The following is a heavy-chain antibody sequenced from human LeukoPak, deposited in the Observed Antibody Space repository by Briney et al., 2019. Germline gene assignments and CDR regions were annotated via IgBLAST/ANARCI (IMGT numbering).Heavy chain of an antibody. D-gene: IGHD6-19*01. CDR2: IYTSGST. CDR1: GGSISSYY. V-gene: IGHV4-4*07. J-gene: IGHJ4*02. CDR3: AALTLAVADPHFDY. Sequence: SETLSLTCTVSGGSISSYYWSWIRQPAGKGLEWIGRIYTSGSTNYNPSLKSRVTMSVDTSKNQFSLQLSSVTAADTAVYYCAALTLAVADPHFDYWGQGTLVTVSS.